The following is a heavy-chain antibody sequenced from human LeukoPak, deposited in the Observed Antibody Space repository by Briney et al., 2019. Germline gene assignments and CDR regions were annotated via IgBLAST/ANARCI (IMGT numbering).Heavy chain of an antibody. CDR3: ARERDYYGSGTQGVDY. Sequence: GGSLRLSCAASGFAFSTYGMHWVRQAPGKGLVWVSRINSDGSSTSYADSVKGRFTISRDNAKNTLYLQMNSLRVEDTAVYYCARERDYYGSGTQGVDYWGQGTLVTVSS. D-gene: IGHD3-10*01. J-gene: IGHJ4*02. V-gene: IGHV3-74*01. CDR1: GFAFSTYG. CDR2: INSDGSST.